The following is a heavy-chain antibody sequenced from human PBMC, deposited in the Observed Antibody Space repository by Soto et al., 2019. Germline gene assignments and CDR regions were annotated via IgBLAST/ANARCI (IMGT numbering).Heavy chain of an antibody. CDR3: ARHVGRRTTRELSYYMDV. CDR2: IYYSGST. V-gene: IGHV4-39*01. CDR1: GGSISSSSYY. J-gene: IGHJ6*03. Sequence: SETLSLTCTVSGGSISSSSYYWGWIRQPPGKGLEWIGSIYYSGSTYYNPPLKSRVTISVDTSKNQFSLKLSSVTAADTAVYYCARHVGRRTTRELSYYMDVWGKGTTVTVSS. D-gene: IGHD1-26*01.